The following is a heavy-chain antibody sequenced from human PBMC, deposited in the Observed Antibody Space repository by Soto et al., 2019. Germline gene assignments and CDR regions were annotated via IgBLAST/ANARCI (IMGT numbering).Heavy chain of an antibody. Sequence: SVKVSCKASGGTFSSYAISWVRQAPGQGLEWMGGIIPIFGTANYAQKFQGRVTITADESTSTAYMELSSLRSENTAVYYCASGPCSGGSCYSSYWGQGTLVTVSS. V-gene: IGHV1-69*13. D-gene: IGHD2-15*01. CDR3: ASGPCSGGSCYSSY. J-gene: IGHJ4*02. CDR2: IIPIFGTA. CDR1: GGTFSSYA.